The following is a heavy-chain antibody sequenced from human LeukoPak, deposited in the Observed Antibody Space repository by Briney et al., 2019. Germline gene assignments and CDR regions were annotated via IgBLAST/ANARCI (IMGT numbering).Heavy chain of an antibody. V-gene: IGHV3-23*01. CDR1: RFTVSSYA. CDR2: SRAMDGSA. J-gene: IGHJ3*01. Sequence: PGGSLSLSCAASRFTVSSYAMTWVRQAPGKGLEWDSASRAMDGSAQYAESVEGRFTTHRDTSKSSLYLQMNSLRDEDTAVYYWAKARIAAAGTGAFDVWGQGTMVTVSS. CDR3: AKARIAAAGTGAFDV. D-gene: IGHD6-13*01.